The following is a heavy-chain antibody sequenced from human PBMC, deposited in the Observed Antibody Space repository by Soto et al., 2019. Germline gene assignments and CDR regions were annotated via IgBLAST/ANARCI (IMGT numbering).Heavy chain of an antibody. CDR3: GRLGSGSSLVS. V-gene: IGHV4-4*07. D-gene: IGHD6-25*01. Sequence: QVQLQESGPGLVKPSETLTLICNGSGDSMSEYYGSWVRQPAGQGLEWIGRAYSSGVANYNPSLASRVTMSIAKDKTQFSLSLRSVTAADTAVDFCGRLGSGSSLVSCGQVIPVTVSS. CDR2: AYSSGVA. CDR1: GDSMSEYY. J-gene: IGHJ5*02.